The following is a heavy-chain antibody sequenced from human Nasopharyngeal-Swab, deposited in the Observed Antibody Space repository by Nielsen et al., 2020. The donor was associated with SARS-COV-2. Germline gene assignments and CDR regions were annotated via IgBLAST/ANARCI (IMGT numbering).Heavy chain of an antibody. CDR2: ISSSSSYI. V-gene: IGHV3-21*01. CDR1: GFTFSSYS. CDR3: ARRVRFRELKNDAFDI. D-gene: IGHD3-10*01. J-gene: IGHJ3*02. Sequence: GGSLSLSCAASGFTFSSYSMNWVRQAPGKGLEWVSSISSSSSYIYYADSVKGRFTISRDNAKNSLYLQMNSLRAEDTAVYYCARRVRFRELKNDAFDIWGQGTMVTVSS.